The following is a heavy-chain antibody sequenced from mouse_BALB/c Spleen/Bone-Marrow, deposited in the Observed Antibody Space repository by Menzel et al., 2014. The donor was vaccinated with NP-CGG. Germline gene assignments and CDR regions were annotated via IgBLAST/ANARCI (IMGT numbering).Heavy chain of an antibody. J-gene: IGHJ3*01. CDR2: IWSAGGT. D-gene: IGHD2-4*01. Sequence: QVQLKDSGPGLVAPSQSLSITCTISGFSLTSYGVHWVRQPPGKGLEWLAVIWSAGGTTYNSTLKSRLSISKDNSKSQVFLKMNSLQTDDTAVYFCARDYDNDDGFAYWGQGTLVTVSA. CDR1: GFSLTSYG. CDR3: ARDYDNDDGFAY. V-gene: IGHV2-6-1*01.